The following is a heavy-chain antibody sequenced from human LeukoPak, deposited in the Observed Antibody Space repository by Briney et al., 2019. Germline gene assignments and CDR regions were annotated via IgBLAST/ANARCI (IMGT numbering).Heavy chain of an antibody. CDR2: ISAYNGNT. CDR1: GYTFTSYG. Sequence: ASVKVSCKASGYTFTSYGISWVRQAPGQGLEWMGWISAYNGNTNYAQRLQGRVTLTADTSTSTAYMELRTLRYDDTAVYYCARNWNDVENYNYWGQGTLVTVSS. CDR3: ARNWNDVENYNY. D-gene: IGHD1-1*01. V-gene: IGHV1-18*01. J-gene: IGHJ4*02.